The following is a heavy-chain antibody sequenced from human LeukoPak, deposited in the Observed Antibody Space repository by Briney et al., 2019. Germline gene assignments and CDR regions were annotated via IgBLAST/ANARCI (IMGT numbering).Heavy chain of an antibody. V-gene: IGHV4-30-4*08. CDR3: ARLYYYDSSGPHYYMDV. Sequence: PSETLSLTCTVSGGSISSGDYYWSWIRQPPGKGLEWIGYIYYSGSTYQNPSLKSRITIPVDTSKNQFSLKLSSVTAADTAVYYCARLYYYDSSGPHYYMDVWGKGITVTVSS. CDR2: IYYSGST. CDR1: GGSISSGDYY. J-gene: IGHJ6*03. D-gene: IGHD3-22*01.